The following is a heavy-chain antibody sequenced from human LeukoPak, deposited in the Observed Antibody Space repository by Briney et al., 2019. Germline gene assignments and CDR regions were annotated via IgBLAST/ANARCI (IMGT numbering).Heavy chain of an antibody. J-gene: IGHJ4*02. D-gene: IGHD3/OR15-3a*01. Sequence: PSETLSLTCAVSGGSLSGYHWNWIRQPPGKGLEWIGEINHSGGASYTPSHKSRITISVDTSKSQFSLRVRSVAAADTAVYFCARRKWSHDFWTGYYSFFDYWGQGVLVTVSS. CDR1: GGSLSGYH. CDR2: INHSGGA. V-gene: IGHV4-34*01. CDR3: ARRKWSHDFWTGYYSFFDY.